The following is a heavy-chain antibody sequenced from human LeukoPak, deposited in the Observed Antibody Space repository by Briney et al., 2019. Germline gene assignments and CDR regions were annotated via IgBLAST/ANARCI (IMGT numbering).Heavy chain of an antibody. Sequence: GGSLRLSCAASGFTLSSYSMNCVRQAPGKGLEWGSSISSSSSYIYYADSVKSRFTISRDNAKNSLYLQMNSLRAEDTAVYYCARDYYDSSGYYYGGDYWGQGTLVTVSS. CDR3: ARDYYDSSGYYYGGDY. CDR1: GFTLSSYS. D-gene: IGHD3-22*01. CDR2: ISSSSSYI. J-gene: IGHJ4*02. V-gene: IGHV3-21*01.